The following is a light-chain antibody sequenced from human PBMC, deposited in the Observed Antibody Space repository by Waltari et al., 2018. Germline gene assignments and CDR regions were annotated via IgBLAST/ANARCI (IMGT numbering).Light chain of an antibody. CDR1: QRLSKNY. CDR3: QQYGSSVMYT. CDR2: GAS. J-gene: IGKJ2*01. V-gene: IGKV3-20*01. Sequence: VLTQSPVILSLSPGESATLSCRASQRLSKNYLAWSRQKPGRAPTLLIYGASSRATGIPDRFSGSGSGTDFSLTINRLEPEDFAVYYCQQYGSSVMYTFGQGTKLEIK.